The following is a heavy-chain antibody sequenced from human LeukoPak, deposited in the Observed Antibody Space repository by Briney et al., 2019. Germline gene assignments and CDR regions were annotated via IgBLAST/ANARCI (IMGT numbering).Heavy chain of an antibody. CDR1: GGSISSHY. D-gene: IGHD4-23*01. J-gene: IGHJ4*02. CDR2: IYYSGST. V-gene: IGHV4-59*08. Sequence: SETLSLTCTVSGGSISSHYWSWIRQPPGKGLEWIGYIYYSGSTNYNPSLKSRVTISVDTSKNQFSLKLSSVTAADTAVYYCAGKRAYGGNLAYDYWGQGTLVTVSS. CDR3: AGKRAYGGNLAYDY.